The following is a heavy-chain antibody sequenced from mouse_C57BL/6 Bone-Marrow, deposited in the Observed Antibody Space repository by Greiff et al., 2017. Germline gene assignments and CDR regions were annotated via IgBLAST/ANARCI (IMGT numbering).Heavy chain of an antibody. Sequence: EVKLMESGPGLVKPSQSLSLTCSVTGYSITSGYYWNWIRQFPGNKLEWMGYISYDGSNNYNPSLKNRISITRDTSKNQFFLKLNSVTTEDTATYYCARGGLLSYYFDYWGQGTTLTVSS. CDR3: ARGGLLSYYFDY. CDR2: ISYDGSN. V-gene: IGHV3-6*01. CDR1: GYSITSGYY. D-gene: IGHD2-3*01. J-gene: IGHJ2*01.